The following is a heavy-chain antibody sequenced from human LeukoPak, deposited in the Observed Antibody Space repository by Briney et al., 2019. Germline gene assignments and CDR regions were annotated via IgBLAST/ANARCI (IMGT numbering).Heavy chain of an antibody. J-gene: IGHJ4*02. CDR3: ASTSITMVRGVIITAQFDY. CDR1: GGSISSGGYY. V-gene: IGHV4-31*03. CDR2: IYYSGST. Sequence: SQTLSLTCTVSGGSISSGGYYWSWIRQHPGKGLEWIGYIYYSGSTYYNPSLKSRVTISVDTSKNQFSLKLSSVTAADTAVYYCASTSITMVRGVIITAQFDYWGQGTLVTVSS. D-gene: IGHD3-10*01.